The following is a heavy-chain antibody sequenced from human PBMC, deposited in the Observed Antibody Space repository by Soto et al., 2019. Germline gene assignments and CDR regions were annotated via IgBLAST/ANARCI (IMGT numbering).Heavy chain of an antibody. V-gene: IGHV3-74*01. CDR1: GFTFSGYW. D-gene: IGHD6-13*01. Sequence: PGGSLRLSCVASGFTFSGYWMYWVRQVPGKGLMWVSRINPDESVTSYADSAKGRFTTSRDNAKNTLYLQMNSLRAEDTAVYFCVKDQSSSPFDWGQGTLVTVSS. CDR2: INPDESVT. CDR3: VKDQSSSPFD. J-gene: IGHJ4*02.